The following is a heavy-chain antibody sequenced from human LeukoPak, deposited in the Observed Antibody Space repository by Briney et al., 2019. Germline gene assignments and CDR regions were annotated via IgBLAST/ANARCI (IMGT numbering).Heavy chain of an antibody. J-gene: IGHJ4*02. V-gene: IGHV1-18*01. Sequence: GASVKVSCKASGYTFTSYGISWVRQAPGQGLEWMGWISAYNGNTNYAQKLQGRVTMTTNTSTSTAYMELRSLRSDDTAVYYCARDSRRYSSSSGFDYWGQGTLVTVSS. CDR1: GYTFTSYG. CDR2: ISAYNGNT. CDR3: ARDSRRYSSSSGFDY. D-gene: IGHD6-6*01.